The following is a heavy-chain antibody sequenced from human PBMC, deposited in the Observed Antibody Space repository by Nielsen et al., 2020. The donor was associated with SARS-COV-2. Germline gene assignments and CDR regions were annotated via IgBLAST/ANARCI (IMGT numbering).Heavy chain of an antibody. D-gene: IGHD4-17*01. Sequence: APVKVSCKASGYTFTSYYMHWVRQAPGQGLEWMGIINPSGGSTSYAQKFQGRVTMTRDTSTSTVYMELSSLRSEDTAVYYCAMTTVTNWFDPWGQGTLVTVSS. V-gene: IGHV1-46*01. J-gene: IGHJ5*02. CDR2: INPSGGST. CDR1: GYTFTSYY. CDR3: AMTTVTNWFDP.